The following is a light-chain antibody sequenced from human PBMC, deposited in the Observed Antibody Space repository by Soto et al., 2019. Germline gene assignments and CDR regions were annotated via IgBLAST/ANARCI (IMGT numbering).Light chain of an antibody. CDR1: QSLLHITGETF. CDR3: MQSTQLPPT. CDR2: EVS. Sequence: DVVMTQTPLSLSVAPGQPASISCKSSQSLLHITGETFLFWYLQKPGQSPQLLIYEVSTRVSGVPDRFSGSGSGTDFTLEISRVETDDVCIYYCMQSTQLPPTFGQVTRLEIK. V-gene: IGKV2D-29*02. J-gene: IGKJ5*01.